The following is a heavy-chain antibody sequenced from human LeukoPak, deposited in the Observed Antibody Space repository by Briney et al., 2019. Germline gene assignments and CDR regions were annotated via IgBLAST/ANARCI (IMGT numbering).Heavy chain of an antibody. CDR3: ARKVVADTAFDF. V-gene: IGHV4-30-4*01. Sequence: SETLSLTCTVSGGSINSGDYYWTWDRQPPGKGLEWIVYIYYSGSTYYNPSLKSRVTISIDTSKKQFLLDLSSVTAADTAVYYCARKVVADTAFDFWGQGTLVTVSS. CDR1: GGSINSGDYY. CDR2: IYYSGST. J-gene: IGHJ4*02. D-gene: IGHD2-15*01.